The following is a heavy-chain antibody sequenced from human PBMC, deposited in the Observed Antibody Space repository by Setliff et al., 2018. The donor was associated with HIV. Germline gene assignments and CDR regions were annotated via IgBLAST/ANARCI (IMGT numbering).Heavy chain of an antibody. CDR2: IHYSGSA. CDR1: GGSITGHY. V-gene: IGHV4-59*11. J-gene: IGHJ4*02. Sequence: PSETLSLTCTVSGGSITGHYWSWIRQPPGKGLEWIGYIHYSGSATYNPSLKSRVTISVDTSKNQFSLKLSSVTAADTAVYYCARVISSWSAYYIDYWGQGTLVTVSS. D-gene: IGHD3-3*01. CDR3: ARVISSWSAYYIDY.